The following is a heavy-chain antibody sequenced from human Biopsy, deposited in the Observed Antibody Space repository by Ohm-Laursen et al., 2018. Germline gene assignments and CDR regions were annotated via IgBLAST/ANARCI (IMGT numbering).Heavy chain of an antibody. Sequence: SETLSLTCTVSGGPFGINSHYWIWIRQSPGKGLEWIASIYYGGTTHYNASLQGRVTISVDQPKNQFSLRLTSVTAADTAVYYCSKRDLSGTSPVWGQGTTVTVSS. CDR2: IYYGGTT. V-gene: IGHV4-39*01. D-gene: IGHD1-26*01. CDR1: GGPFGINSHY. CDR3: SKRDLSGTSPV. J-gene: IGHJ6*02.